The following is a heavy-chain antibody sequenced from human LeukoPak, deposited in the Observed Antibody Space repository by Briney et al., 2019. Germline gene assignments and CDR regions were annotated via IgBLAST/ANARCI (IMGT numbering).Heavy chain of an antibody. CDR1: GFTFSSYS. CDR3: ARDWDDGSGSYYCY. Sequence: PGGSLRLSCAASGFTFSSYSMNWVRQAPGKGLEWVSSISSSSSYIYYADSVKGRFTISRDNAKNSLYLQMNSLRAEDTAVYYCARDWDDGSGSYYCYWGQGTLVTVSS. J-gene: IGHJ4*02. V-gene: IGHV3-21*01. D-gene: IGHD3-10*01. CDR2: ISSSSSYI.